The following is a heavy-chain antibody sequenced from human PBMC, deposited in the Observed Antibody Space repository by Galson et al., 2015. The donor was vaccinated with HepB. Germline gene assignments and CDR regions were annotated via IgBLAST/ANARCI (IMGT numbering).Heavy chain of an antibody. V-gene: IGHV1-18*01. CDR1: NYTFRNYG. Sequence: SVKVSCKASNYTFRNYGITWVRQAPGQGLEWVGWVDSYSDNTNSAQKFQGRVTMSADPSTSTAYLELRGLRSDDTAVYYCARGKYCTSTSCYINWFDPWGQGTLVTVSS. D-gene: IGHD2/OR15-2a*01. CDR2: VDSYSDNT. J-gene: IGHJ5*02. CDR3: ARGKYCTSTSCYINWFDP.